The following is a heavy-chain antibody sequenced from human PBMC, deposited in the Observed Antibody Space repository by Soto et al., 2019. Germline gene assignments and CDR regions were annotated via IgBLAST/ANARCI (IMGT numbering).Heavy chain of an antibody. Sequence: QVHLQESGPRLVEPSETLSLTCTVSGDSIRNSGHYWGWVRQPPGKGLEWIGSGYYSGTSYRKPSIKSQLNMAVDTSKNQFSLKLTSVTPADTAIYYCARPATVAPPDAFQVWSQGTLVTVSS. CDR3: ARPATVAPPDAFQV. J-gene: IGHJ3*01. CDR1: GDSIRNSGHY. V-gene: IGHV4-39*01. CDR2: GYYSGTS. D-gene: IGHD6-19*01.